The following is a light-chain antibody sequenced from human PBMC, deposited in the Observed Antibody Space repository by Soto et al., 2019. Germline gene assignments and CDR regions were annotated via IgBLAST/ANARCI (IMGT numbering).Light chain of an antibody. CDR1: QDINKN. CDR2: AAS. V-gene: IGKV1-39*01. CDR3: KQSYRTPLT. Sequence: DIQMAQSPSSLSGSVGDRFSNTCLVSQDINKNLIWYLQIAGKAPKLLIYAASSLQSGVPSRFSGSGSGTDFTLTISSVQPEDVATYYCKQSYRTPLTFGQGTKVDIK. J-gene: IGKJ1*01.